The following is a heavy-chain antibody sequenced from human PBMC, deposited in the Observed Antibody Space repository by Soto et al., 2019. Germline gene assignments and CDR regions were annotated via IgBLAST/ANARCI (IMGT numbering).Heavy chain of an antibody. CDR1: GFTFSSYA. CDR3: AKDRSYYGSGSPEGY. J-gene: IGHJ4*02. D-gene: IGHD3-10*01. V-gene: IGHV3-23*01. Sequence: GGSLRLSCAASGFTFSSYAMSWVRQAPGKGLEWVSAISGSGGSTYYADSVKGRFTISRDNSKNTLYLQMNSLRAEDTAVYYCAKDRSYYGSGSPEGYWGQGTLVTVSS. CDR2: ISGSGGST.